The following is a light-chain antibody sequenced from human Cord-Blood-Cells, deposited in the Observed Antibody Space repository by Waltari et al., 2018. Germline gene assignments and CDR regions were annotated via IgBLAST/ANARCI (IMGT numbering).Light chain of an antibody. CDR1: SSDVGSYNL. Sequence: QSALTQPASVSGSPGPSITISCPGTSSDVGSYNLVSWYQQHPGKAPKLMIYEGSKRPSGVSNHFSGSKSGNTASLTISGLQAEDEADYYCCSYAGSSTWVFGGGTKLTVL. V-gene: IGLV2-23*01. CDR3: CSYAGSSTWV. CDR2: EGS. J-gene: IGLJ3*02.